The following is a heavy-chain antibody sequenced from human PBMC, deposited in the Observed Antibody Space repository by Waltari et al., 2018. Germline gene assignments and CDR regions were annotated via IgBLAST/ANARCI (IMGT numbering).Heavy chain of an antibody. CDR1: GFSFSSSW. V-gene: IGHV3-74*01. D-gene: IGHD7-27*01. CDR3: ALLEANWGYFDF. J-gene: IGHJ5*01. Sequence: EVQLVESGGGLVQPGGSLRLSCAASGFSFSSSWMHWVRQAPGKGLMWVSRISSDGSATIYADSVKGRFTISRDNAKNTLYLQMNSLRSEDTATYYCALLEANWGYFDFWGQGTLVTVSS. CDR2: ISSDGSAT.